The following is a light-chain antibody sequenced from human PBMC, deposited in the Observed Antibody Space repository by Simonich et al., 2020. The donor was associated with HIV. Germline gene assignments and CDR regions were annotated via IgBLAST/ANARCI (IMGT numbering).Light chain of an antibody. V-gene: IGKV1-5*03. CDR1: QSINSW. CDR2: QAS. Sequence: DIQMTQSPSTLSASVGDRVTITCRASQSINSWVAWYQQKPGKAPNPLIYQASSLQSGGPSRFSGSGSGTEFTLIISSLQPDDFATYYCQQYNSYSPYTFGQGTKLEIK. CDR3: QQYNSYSPYT. J-gene: IGKJ2*01.